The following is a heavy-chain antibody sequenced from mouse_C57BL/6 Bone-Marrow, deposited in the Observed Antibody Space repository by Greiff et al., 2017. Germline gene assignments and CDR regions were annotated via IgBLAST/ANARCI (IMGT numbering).Heavy chain of an antibody. CDR1: GFTFSHYY. D-gene: IGHD2-3*01. Sequence: EVKLMESEGGLVQPGSSMKLSCTASGFTFSHYYMAWVRQVPEKGLEWVANINYDGSSTYYLDSLKSRFIISRDNAKNILYLQMSSLKSEDTATYYCARDNDEAMDYWGQGTSVTVSS. V-gene: IGHV5-16*01. J-gene: IGHJ4*01. CDR2: INYDGSST. CDR3: ARDNDEAMDY.